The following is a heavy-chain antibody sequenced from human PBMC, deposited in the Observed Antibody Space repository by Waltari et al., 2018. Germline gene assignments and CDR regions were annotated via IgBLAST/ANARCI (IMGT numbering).Heavy chain of an antibody. J-gene: IGHJ4*02. CDR3: ARVSGYYDSSGYSYYFDY. D-gene: IGHD3-22*01. CDR1: GFTVSSHY. V-gene: IGHV3-53*01. Sequence: EVQLVESGGGLIQPGGSLRLSCAASGFTVSSHYMSWVRQAPGKGLEWVSVIYSGGSTYYADSVKGRFTISRDNSKNTLYLQMNSLRAEDTAVYYCARVSGYYDSSGYSYYFDYWGQGTLVTVSS. CDR2: IYSGGST.